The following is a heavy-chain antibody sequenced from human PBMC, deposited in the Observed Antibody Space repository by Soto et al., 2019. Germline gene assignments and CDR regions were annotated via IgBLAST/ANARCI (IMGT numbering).Heavy chain of an antibody. J-gene: IGHJ3*02. D-gene: IGHD3-22*01. CDR2: IYTSGST. CDR1: GGSMSSYY. CDR3: ARVTYYYDSSGYYRGGAFDI. V-gene: IGHV4-4*07. Sequence: PSETLALNPQFSGGSMSSYYWSWIRQPAGKGLEWIGRIYTSGSTNYNPSLKSRVTMSVDTSKNQFSLKLSSVTAADTAVYYCARVTYYYDSSGYYRGGAFDIWGQGTMVNV.